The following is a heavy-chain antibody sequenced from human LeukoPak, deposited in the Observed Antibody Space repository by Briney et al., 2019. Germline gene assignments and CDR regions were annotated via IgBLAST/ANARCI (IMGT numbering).Heavy chain of an antibody. V-gene: IGHV4-39*07. Sequence: ASETLSLTCTVSGGSISSSSYYWGWIRQPPGKGLEWIGSIYYSGSTYYNPSLKSRVTISVDTSKNQFSLKLSSVTAADTAVYYCARDRGYCSSTSCYEAPLPYWYFGLWGRGTLVTVSS. CDR3: ARDRGYCSSTSCYEAPLPYWYFGL. CDR2: IYYSGST. D-gene: IGHD2-2*01. CDR1: GGSISSSSYY. J-gene: IGHJ2*01.